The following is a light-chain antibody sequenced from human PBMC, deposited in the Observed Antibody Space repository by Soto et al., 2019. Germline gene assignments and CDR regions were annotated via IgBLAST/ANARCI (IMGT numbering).Light chain of an antibody. CDR1: SSDVGGYNF. V-gene: IGLV2-11*02. CDR3: CSYAGGSSPYV. J-gene: IGLJ1*01. CDR2: DVN. Sequence: QAVVTQPRSVSGSPRQSVTISCTGTSSDVGGYNFVSWYQQHPGKVPKLMVFDVNKRPSGVPDRFSGSKSGNTASLTISGLQAEDEADFYCCSYAGGSSPYVFGTGTKLTVL.